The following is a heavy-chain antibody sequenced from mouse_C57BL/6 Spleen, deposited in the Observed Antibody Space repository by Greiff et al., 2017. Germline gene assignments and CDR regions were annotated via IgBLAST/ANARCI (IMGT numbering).Heavy chain of an antibody. CDR2: IYPRSGNT. J-gene: IGHJ3*01. CDR1: GYTFTSYG. CDR3: ASDSSGYGAY. Sequence: QVQLQQSGAELARPGASVKLSCKASGYTFTSYGISWVKQRTGQGLEWIGEIYPRSGNTYYNEKFKGKATLTADKSSSTAYMELRSLTSEDSAVYFCASDSSGYGAYWGQGTLVTVPA. D-gene: IGHD3-2*02. V-gene: IGHV1-81*01.